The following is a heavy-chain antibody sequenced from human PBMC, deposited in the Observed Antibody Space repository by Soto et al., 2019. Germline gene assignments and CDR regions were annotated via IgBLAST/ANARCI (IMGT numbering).Heavy chain of an antibody. Sequence: EVQLLESGGGLVQPGGSLRLSCAASGFTFSSYAMRWVRQAPGKGLEWVSAISGSGGSTYYADSVKGRFTISRDNSKNTLYLQMNSLRAEDTAVYYCAKNQTSSWIQLWHGMGFEYWGQGTLVTVSS. V-gene: IGHV3-23*01. CDR1: GFTFSSYA. J-gene: IGHJ4*02. CDR3: AKNQTSSWIQLWHGMGFEY. D-gene: IGHD5-18*01. CDR2: ISGSGGST.